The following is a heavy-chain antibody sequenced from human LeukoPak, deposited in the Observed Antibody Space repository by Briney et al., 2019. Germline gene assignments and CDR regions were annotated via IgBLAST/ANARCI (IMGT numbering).Heavy chain of an antibody. CDR3: ARDWVAGVPFDAFDI. CDR1: GFTLSSYW. D-gene: IGHD3-10*01. CDR2: IKEDGSEK. V-gene: IGHV3-7*03. J-gene: IGHJ3*02. Sequence: GGSLRLFCTASGFTLSSYWMSWVRQAPGKGLEWVANIKEDGSEKYYVDSVKGRFTISRDNAQNSVYLHMNSLTAEDTALYYCARDWVAGVPFDAFDIWGQGTMVSVSS.